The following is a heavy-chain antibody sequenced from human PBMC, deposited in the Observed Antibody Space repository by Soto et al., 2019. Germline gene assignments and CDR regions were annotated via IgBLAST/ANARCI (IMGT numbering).Heavy chain of an antibody. D-gene: IGHD3-10*01. CDR1: GGSISSSSYY. J-gene: IGHJ5*02. Sequence: AETLSLTCAVSGGSISSSSYYWVWIRHPPGKGLEWIGSIYYSGSTYYNPSLKSRVTVSVDTSKNQFSLKLSSVTAADTAVYYCARHRGPMVRGVITNWFDPWGQGTLVTVSS. CDR3: ARHRGPMVRGVITNWFDP. V-gene: IGHV4-39*01. CDR2: IYYSGST.